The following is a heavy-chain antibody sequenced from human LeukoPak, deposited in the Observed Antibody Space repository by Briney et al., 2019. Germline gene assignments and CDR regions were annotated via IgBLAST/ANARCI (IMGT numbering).Heavy chain of an antibody. CDR2: INHSGST. D-gene: IGHD1-26*01. Sequence: SETLSLTCAVYGGSFSGYYWSWIRQPPGKGLDWIGEINHSGSTNYNPSLKSRVTISVDTSKNQFSLKLSSVTAADTAVYYCARGVTTWEPSRGTWFDPWGQGTLVTVSS. CDR3: ARGVTTWEPSRGTWFDP. V-gene: IGHV4-34*01. CDR1: GGSFSGYY. J-gene: IGHJ5*02.